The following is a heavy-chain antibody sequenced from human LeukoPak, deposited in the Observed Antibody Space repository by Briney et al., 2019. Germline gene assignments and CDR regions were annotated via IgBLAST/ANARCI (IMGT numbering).Heavy chain of an antibody. CDR3: ARVRFGESDY. D-gene: IGHD3-10*01. Sequence: PSETLSLTCAVYGGSFSGYYWSWIRQPPGKGLEWIGEINHSGSTNYNPSLKSRVTISVDTSKNQFSLKLSSVTAADTAVYYCARVRFGESDYWGQGTLVTVSS. V-gene: IGHV4-34*01. CDR1: GGSFSGYY. CDR2: INHSGST. J-gene: IGHJ4*02.